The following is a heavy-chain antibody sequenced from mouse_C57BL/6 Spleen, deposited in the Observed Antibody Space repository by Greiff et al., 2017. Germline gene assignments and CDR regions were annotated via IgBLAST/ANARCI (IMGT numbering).Heavy chain of an antibody. V-gene: IGHV1-82*01. CDR3: ARSTTVVAYYAMDY. CDR2: IYPGDGDT. Sequence: VQLQQSGPELVKPGASVKISCKASGYAFSSSWMNWVKQRPGKGLEWIGRIYPGDGDTNYNGKFKGKATLTADKSSSTAYMQLSSLTSEDSAVYVCARSTTVVAYYAMDYWGQGTSVTVSS. D-gene: IGHD1-1*01. CDR1: GYAFSSSW. J-gene: IGHJ4*01.